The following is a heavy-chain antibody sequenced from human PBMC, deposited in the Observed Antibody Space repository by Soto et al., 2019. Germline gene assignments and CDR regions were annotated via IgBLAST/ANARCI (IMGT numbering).Heavy chain of an antibody. CDR2: INPATGDT. D-gene: IGHD1-26*01. CDR3: ARASGRSKLLPFYFDP. V-gene: IGHV1-3*01. J-gene: IGHJ5*02. CDR1: GYAFTTSA. Sequence: QVHLVQSGAEVQKPGASVRISCQASGYAFTTSAIHWVRQAPGQSLEWMGWINPATGDTKYSQNVRGRVTFALDTSATTAYMDLRSLASHDTAVYYCARASGRSKLLPFYFDPWGQVTQVTVSS.